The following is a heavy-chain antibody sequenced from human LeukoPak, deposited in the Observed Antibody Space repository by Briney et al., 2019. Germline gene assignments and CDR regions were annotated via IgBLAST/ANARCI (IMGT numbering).Heavy chain of an antibody. V-gene: IGHV3-74*01. CDR3: ARDGIAVAGN. Sequence: GGSLRLSCAASGFTFSRYWMHWVRQAPGKGLVWVSRIDSDGGSTSYADSVKGRFTISRDNAKNTLYLQMNSLRAEDAAVYYCARDGIAVAGNWGQGTLVTVSS. CDR2: IDSDGGST. J-gene: IGHJ4*02. CDR1: GFTFSRYW. D-gene: IGHD6-19*01.